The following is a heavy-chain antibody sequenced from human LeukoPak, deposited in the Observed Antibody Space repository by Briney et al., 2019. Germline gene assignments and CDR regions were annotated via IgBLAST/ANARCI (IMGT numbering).Heavy chain of an antibody. J-gene: IGHJ4*02. CDR3: ARTRSGENY. Sequence: GGSLRLSCAASGFSFITYGMHWVRQAPGKGLEWVAVISYDGSNKYYADSVKGRFTISRDNSKNTLYLQMNSLRAEDTAVYYCARTRSGENYWGQGTLVTVSS. V-gene: IGHV3-30*03. CDR2: ISYDGSNK. D-gene: IGHD2-15*01. CDR1: GFSFITYG.